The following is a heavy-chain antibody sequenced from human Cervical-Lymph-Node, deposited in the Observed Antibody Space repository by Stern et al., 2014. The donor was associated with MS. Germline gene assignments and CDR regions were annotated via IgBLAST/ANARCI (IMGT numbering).Heavy chain of an antibody. J-gene: IGHJ6*02. CDR2: LNYNWCST. Sequence: EVQLEESGGGVVRPGGSLRLSCAASGFIFDDYGMSWVRQGPGKGPEWGSALNYNWCSTDYAASVKGRFTISRDNAKKSLYLRMNSLRVEDTAVYHCARAFCTGGVCYSFPFYGMDVWGQGTTVTVSS. CDR3: ARAFCTGGVCYSFPFYGMDV. CDR1: GFIFDDYG. V-gene: IGHV3-20*01. D-gene: IGHD2-8*02.